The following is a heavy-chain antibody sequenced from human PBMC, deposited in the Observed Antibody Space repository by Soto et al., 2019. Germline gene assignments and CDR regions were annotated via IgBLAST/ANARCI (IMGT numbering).Heavy chain of an antibody. CDR2: IYYSGST. J-gene: IGHJ6*02. D-gene: IGHD3-10*01. Sequence: SETLSLTCTVSGGSVTSYYWSCIRQPPGKTLEWIGTIYYSGSTNYNPSLKSRVTISVDTSKNQFSLKLGSVTAADTAVYFCARDLYGSGVLDVWGPGTTVTVSS. CDR3: ARDLYGSGVLDV. CDR1: GGSVTSYY. V-gene: IGHV4-59*02.